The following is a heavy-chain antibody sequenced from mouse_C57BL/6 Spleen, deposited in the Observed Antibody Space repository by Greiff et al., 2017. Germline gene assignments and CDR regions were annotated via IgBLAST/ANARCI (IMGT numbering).Heavy chain of an antibody. V-gene: IGHV5-9-1*02. J-gene: IGHJ3*01. Sequence: EVKLMESGEGLVKPGGSLKLSCAASGFTFSSYAMSWVRQTPEKRLEWVAYISSGGDYIYYADTVKGRFTISRDNARNTLYLQMSSLKSEDTAMYYCTSMENWGRCAYWGQGTLVTVAA. D-gene: IGHD4-1*01. CDR3: TSMENWGRCAY. CDR2: ISSGGDYI. CDR1: GFTFSSYA.